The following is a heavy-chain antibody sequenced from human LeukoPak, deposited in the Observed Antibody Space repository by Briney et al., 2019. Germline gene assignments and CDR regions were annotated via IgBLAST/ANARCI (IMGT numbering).Heavy chain of an antibody. CDR3: ASGSSYYDSSGYYYGYYFDY. J-gene: IGHJ4*02. CDR1: GGSISSGSYY. CDR2: IYTSGST. V-gene: IGHV4-61*02. Sequence: SETLSLTCTVSGGSISSGSYYWSWIRQPAGKALEWIGRIYTSGSTNYNPSLKSRVTISVDTSKNQFSLKLSSVTAADTAVYYCASGSSYYDSSGYYYGYYFDYWGQGTLVTVSS. D-gene: IGHD3-22*01.